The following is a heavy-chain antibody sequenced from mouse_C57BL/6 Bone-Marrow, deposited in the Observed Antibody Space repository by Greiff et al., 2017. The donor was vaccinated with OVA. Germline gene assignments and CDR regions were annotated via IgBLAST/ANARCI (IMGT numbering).Heavy chain of an antibody. D-gene: IGHD3-2*01. V-gene: IGHV1-81*01. CDR3: ARTADSPFAY. J-gene: IGHJ3*01. CDR2: IYPRSGNT. Sequence: VKLQQSGAELARPGASVKLSCKASGYTFTSYGISWVKQRTGQGLEWIGEIYPRSGNTYYNEKFKGKATLTADKSSSTAYMELRSLTSEDSAVYFCARTADSPFAYWGQGTLVTVSA. CDR1: GYTFTSYG.